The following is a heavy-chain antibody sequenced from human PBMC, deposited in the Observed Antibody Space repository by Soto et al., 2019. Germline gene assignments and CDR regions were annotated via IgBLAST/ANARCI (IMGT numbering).Heavy chain of an antibody. CDR2: IIPILGIA. D-gene: IGHD3-22*01. V-gene: IGHV1-69*02. J-gene: IGHJ6*02. CDR1: GGTFSSYT. CDR3: ARDYYYDSSGYYYYYYGMDV. Sequence: SVKVSCKASGGTFSSYTISWVRQAPGQGLEWMGRIIPILGIANYAQKFQGRVTITADKSTSTAYMELSSLRSEDTAVYYCARDYYYDSSGYYYYYYGMDVWGQGTTVTVSS.